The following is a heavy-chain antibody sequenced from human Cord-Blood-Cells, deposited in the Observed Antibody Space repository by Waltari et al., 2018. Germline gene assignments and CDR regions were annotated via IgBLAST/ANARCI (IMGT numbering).Heavy chain of an antibody. J-gene: IGHJ3*02. CDR1: GDCVACNSAA. V-gene: IGHV6-1*01. D-gene: IGHD3-10*01. CDR2: TYYRSKWYN. Sequence: QVQLQQSGPGLVKPSQTLALTRAISGDCVACNSAAWTWIRQSPSCGLEWLGRTYYRSKWYNDYAVSVKSRVTIKPDTSKNQFSLQLNSVTPEDTAVYYCAREVGGVIKRDDAFDIWGQGTMVTVSS. CDR3: AREVGGVIKRDDAFDI.